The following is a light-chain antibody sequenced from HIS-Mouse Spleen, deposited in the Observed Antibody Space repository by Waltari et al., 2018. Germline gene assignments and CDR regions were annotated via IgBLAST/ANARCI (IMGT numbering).Light chain of an antibody. CDR1: QGISSA. Sequence: AIQLTHSPSSLSASVGDRVTITCRASQGISSALAWYQQKPGKAPELLIYDASSLESGVPSRFSGSGSGTDFTLTISCLQPEDFATYYCQQFNSYPRTVGGGTKVEIK. J-gene: IGKJ4*01. V-gene: IGKV1-13*02. CDR3: QQFNSYPRT. CDR2: DAS.